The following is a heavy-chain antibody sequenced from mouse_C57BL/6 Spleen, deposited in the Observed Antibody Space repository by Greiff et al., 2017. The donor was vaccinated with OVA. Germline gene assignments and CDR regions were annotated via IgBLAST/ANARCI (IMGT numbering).Heavy chain of an antibody. V-gene: IGHV1-64*01. CDR1: GYTFTSYW. D-gene: IGHD1-1*01. CDR3: ARVYYCSSSHWYFDV. Sequence: QVQLQQPGAELVKPGASVKLSCKASGYTFTSYWMHWVKQRPGQGLEWIGMIHPTSGSTNYNEKFKSKATLTVDKSSSTAYMQLSSLTSEDSAVYDGARVYYCSSSHWYFDVWGTGTTVTVSS. CDR2: IHPTSGST. J-gene: IGHJ1*03.